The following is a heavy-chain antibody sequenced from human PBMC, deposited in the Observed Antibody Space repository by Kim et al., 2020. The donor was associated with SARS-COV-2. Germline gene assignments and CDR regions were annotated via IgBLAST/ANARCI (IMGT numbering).Heavy chain of an antibody. D-gene: IGHD3-10*02. CDR3: ARPMFGGRVDY. J-gene: IGHJ4*02. V-gene: IGHV4-39*01. Sequence: THTNPSHKSRVTVSVDTSKYQFSLKLSSVTAGDTAVYYCARPMFGGRVDYWGQGTLVTVSS. CDR2: T.